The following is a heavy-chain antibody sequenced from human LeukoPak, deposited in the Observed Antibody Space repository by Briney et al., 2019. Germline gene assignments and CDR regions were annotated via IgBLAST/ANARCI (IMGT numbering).Heavy chain of an antibody. CDR2: IYTSGST. CDR1: GDSISNFY. J-gene: IGHJ6*03. D-gene: IGHD5-24*01. V-gene: IGHV4-4*07. Sequence: SETPSLTCTVSGDSISNFYWSWIRQPAGKGLEWIGRIYTSGSTNYNPSLKSRVTMSVDTSKNQFSLKLSSVTAADTAVYHCARGGGMGHYYYYMDVWGKGTTVTISS. CDR3: ARGGGMGHYYYYMDV.